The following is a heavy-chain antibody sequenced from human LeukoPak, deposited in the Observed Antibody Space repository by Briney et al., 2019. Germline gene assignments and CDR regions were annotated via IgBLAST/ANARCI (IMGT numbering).Heavy chain of an antibody. CDR2: ISGSGGRT. Sequence: PGGSLRLSCAASGFTFSSYAMSWVRQAPGKGLEWVSSISGSGGRTYYADSVRGRFTISRDNSKSTLSLQMNSLRAEDTAIYYCATYRQVLLPFESWGQGTLVTVSS. CDR1: GFTFSSYA. V-gene: IGHV3-23*01. CDR3: ATYRQVLLPFES. J-gene: IGHJ4*02. D-gene: IGHD2-8*02.